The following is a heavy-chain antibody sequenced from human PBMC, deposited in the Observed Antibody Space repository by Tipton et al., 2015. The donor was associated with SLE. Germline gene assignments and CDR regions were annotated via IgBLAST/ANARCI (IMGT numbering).Heavy chain of an antibody. CDR2: TYYRSKWFN. CDR1: GDSVSSNSVT. CDR3: ARGYCGGGVCYGRGFFDH. V-gene: IGHV6-1*01. D-gene: IGHD2-8*02. Sequence: GLVKPSQTLSLTCAISGDSVSSNSVTWNWIRQSPSRGLEWLGRTYYRSKWFNDYAVSVKSRMIISPDTSKNQFSLKLNSVTAADTAVYYCARGYCGGGVCYGRGFFDHWGQGNLVTVSS. J-gene: IGHJ4*02.